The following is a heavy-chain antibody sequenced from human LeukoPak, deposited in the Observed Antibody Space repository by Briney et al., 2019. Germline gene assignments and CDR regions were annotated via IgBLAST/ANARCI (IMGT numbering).Heavy chain of an antibody. CDR2: IIPIFGTA. CDR3: ASPYYYDSSGYQRAHWYFDL. CDR1: GGTFSSYA. Sequence: SVKVSCKASGGTFSSYAISWGRQAPGQGLEWMGGIIPIFGTANYAQKFQGRVTITTDESTSTAYMELSSLRSEDTAVYYCASPYYYDSSGYQRAHWYFDLWGRGTLVTVSS. V-gene: IGHV1-69*05. J-gene: IGHJ2*01. D-gene: IGHD3-22*01.